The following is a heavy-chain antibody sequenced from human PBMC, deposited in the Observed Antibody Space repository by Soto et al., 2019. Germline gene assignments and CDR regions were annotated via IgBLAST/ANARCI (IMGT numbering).Heavy chain of an antibody. J-gene: IGHJ6*02. CDR3: ARDLGVPGVIIGPAYYYGMDL. D-gene: IGHD3-10*01. V-gene: IGHV4-59*01. CDR2: IHHSGST. CDR1: GGSISSYY. Sequence: ASETLSLTCTVSGGSISSYYWSWIRQPPGKGLEWIGYIHHSGSTNYNPSLKSRVTISVDTSKNQFSLKLSSVTAADTAVYYCARDLGVPGVIIGPAYYYGMDLWGQGTTVTVSS.